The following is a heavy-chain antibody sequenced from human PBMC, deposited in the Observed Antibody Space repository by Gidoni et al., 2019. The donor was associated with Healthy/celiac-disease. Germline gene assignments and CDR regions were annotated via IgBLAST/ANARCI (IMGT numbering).Heavy chain of an antibody. CDR2: IYPGDSDT. V-gene: IGHV5-51*01. CDR3: ARLSGGYSYEDY. J-gene: IGHJ4*02. Sequence: YGIGWARQVPGKGLGWMGNIYPGDSDTRYSPSFQVQVTISADKAISTAYLQWSSLKASDTAMYYCARLSGGYSYEDYWGQGTLVTVSS. D-gene: IGHD5-18*01. CDR1: YG.